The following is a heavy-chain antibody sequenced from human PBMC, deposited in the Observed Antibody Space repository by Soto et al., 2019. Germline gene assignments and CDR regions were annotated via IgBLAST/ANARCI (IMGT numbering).Heavy chain of an antibody. Sequence: SETLSLTCTVSSGSISSSYYYWGWIRQPPGKGLEWIGAIYYTGSTYYNPPLQSRVTISVDASKNQFSLKMSSVTAADTAVYFCARQAGAFGYYMDVWGKGATVTVSS. D-gene: IGHD3-16*01. V-gene: IGHV4-39*01. J-gene: IGHJ6*03. CDR3: ARQAGAFGYYMDV. CDR2: IYYTGST. CDR1: SGSISSSYYY.